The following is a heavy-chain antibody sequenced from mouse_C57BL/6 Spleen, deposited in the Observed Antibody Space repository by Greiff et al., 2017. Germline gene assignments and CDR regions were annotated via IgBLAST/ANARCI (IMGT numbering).Heavy chain of an antibody. V-gene: IGHV1-7*01. CDR2: FNPSSGYT. CDR3: ARCGSSYYYFDV. D-gene: IGHD1-1*01. J-gene: IGHJ1*03. CDR1: GYTFTRYW. Sequence: VKLQESGAELAKPGASVKLSCKASGYTFTRYWMHWVKQRPGRGLEWIGYFNPSSGYTTYNQKFKDKATLTADKSSSTAYMELSSLTYEDSAVYYCARCGSSYYYFDVRGTGTTATVSS.